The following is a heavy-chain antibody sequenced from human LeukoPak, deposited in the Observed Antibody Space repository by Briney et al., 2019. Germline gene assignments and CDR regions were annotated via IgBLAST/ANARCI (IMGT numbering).Heavy chain of an antibody. CDR1: GGSISTYC. Sequence: PSETLSLTCTLSGGSISTYCWSWIRQPPGEGLEWIGYIYHSGSTNYNPSLKSRVTISVDTSKNQFSLKLSSVTAADTAVYYCARGGGYASPIGYWGQGALVTVSS. J-gene: IGHJ4*02. D-gene: IGHD5-12*01. V-gene: IGHV4-59*01. CDR2: IYHSGST. CDR3: ARGGGYASPIGY.